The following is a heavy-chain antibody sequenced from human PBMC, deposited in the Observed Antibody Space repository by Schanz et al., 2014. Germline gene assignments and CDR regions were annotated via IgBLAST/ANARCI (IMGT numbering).Heavy chain of an antibody. Sequence: VQLVESGGGLIQPGGSLRLSCVASGFTVSSNYMSWVRQAPGKGLEWVAVIWYDGNNKYYADSVKGRFTISRDNSKNTLYLRMNSLRAEDTAVYYCAKEFSSSWWYGMDVWGQGTTVTVSS. CDR1: GFTVSSNY. CDR2: IWYDGNNK. V-gene: IGHV3-33*06. D-gene: IGHD6-13*01. CDR3: AKEFSSSWWYGMDV. J-gene: IGHJ6*02.